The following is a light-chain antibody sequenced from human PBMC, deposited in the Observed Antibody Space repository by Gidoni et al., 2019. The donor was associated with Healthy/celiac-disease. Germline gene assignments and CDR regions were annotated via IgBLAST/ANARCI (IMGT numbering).Light chain of an antibody. CDR3: QKRSNWPRT. CDR2: DAS. Sequence: EIVLTHSPATLSFSPGERATLSCRASQSVSSYLAWYQQKPGQAPRLLIYDASNSATGIPARYRGSGSGTDFTLNISSLEPEDGAVYYCQKRSNWPRTFGQGTKVEIK. J-gene: IGKJ1*01. CDR1: QSVSSY. V-gene: IGKV3-11*01.